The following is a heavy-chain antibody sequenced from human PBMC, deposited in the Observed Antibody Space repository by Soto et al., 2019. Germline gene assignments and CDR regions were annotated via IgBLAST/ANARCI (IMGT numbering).Heavy chain of an antibody. D-gene: IGHD2-15*01. J-gene: IGHJ6*02. V-gene: IGHV1-69*12. Sequence: QVQLVQSGAEVKKPGSSVKVSCKASVGAFSDYAFSWVRQAPGQGLEWLGGIMPIFRAPDYAQKFQGRVTFPADELTRTAYMEMDSLRSEDTAVYYCASWLKGPDIGNYYYGMDVWGQGTTVTVS. CDR3: ASWLKGPDIGNYYYGMDV. CDR1: VGAFSDYA. CDR2: IMPIFRAP.